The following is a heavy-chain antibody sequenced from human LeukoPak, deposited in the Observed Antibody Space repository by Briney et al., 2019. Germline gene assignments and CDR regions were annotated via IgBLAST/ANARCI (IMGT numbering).Heavy chain of an antibody. Sequence: SETLSLTCTVSGGSISSGGYYWSWIRQPPGKGLEGIGYIYYSGSTYYNPSLKSRVTISVDTSKNQFSLKLSSVTAADTAVYYCARYSSGRPSFDYWGQGTLVTVSS. V-gene: IGHV4-31*03. D-gene: IGHD6-19*01. CDR1: GGSISSGGYY. J-gene: IGHJ4*02. CDR3: ARYSSGRPSFDY. CDR2: IYYSGST.